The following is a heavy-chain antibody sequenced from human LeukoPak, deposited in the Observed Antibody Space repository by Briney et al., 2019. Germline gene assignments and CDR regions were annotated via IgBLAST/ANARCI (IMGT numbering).Heavy chain of an antibody. CDR2: MNPNSGNT. J-gene: IGHJ6*02. V-gene: IGHV1-8*01. D-gene: IGHD3-22*01. CDR1: GYTFTSYD. CDR3: AYSRYYYDSSGPQYYYYGMDV. Sequence: ASVKVSCEASGYTFTSYDINWVRQATGQGLEWMGWMNPNSGNTGYAQKFQGRVTMTRNTSISTAYMELSSLRSEDTAVYYCAYSRYYYDSSGPQYYYYGMDVWGQGTTVTVSS.